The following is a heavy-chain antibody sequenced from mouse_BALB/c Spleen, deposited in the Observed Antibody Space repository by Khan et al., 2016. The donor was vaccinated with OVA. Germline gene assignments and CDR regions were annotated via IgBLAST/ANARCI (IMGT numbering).Heavy chain of an antibody. J-gene: IGHJ3*01. D-gene: IGHD1-1*01. CDR1: GYSFTNYI. CDR2: INPHNDGA. Sequence: EVQLQESGPELVKPGASVKMSCKASGYSFTNYIIHWVKQEPGQGLEWIGYINPHNDGAKYNEKFKGKATLTSDTSSSTAYMELSGLTSEDSAVYYCARDYGRSFWFAYWGQGTLVTVSA. CDR3: ARDYGRSFWFAY. V-gene: IGHV1S136*01.